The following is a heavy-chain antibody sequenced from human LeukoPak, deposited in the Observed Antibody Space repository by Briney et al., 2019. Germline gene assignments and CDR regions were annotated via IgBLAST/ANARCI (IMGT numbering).Heavy chain of an antibody. CDR3: ARRFRRGSYYVWDEYFDY. V-gene: IGHV4-34*01. Sequence: SETLSLTCAVYGGSFSGYYWSWIRQPPGKGLEWIGEINHSGSTNYNPSLKSRVTISVDTSKNQSSLKLSSVTAADTAVYYCARRFRRGSYYVWDEYFDYWGQGTLVTVSS. D-gene: IGHD1-26*01. CDR2: INHSGST. CDR1: GGSFSGYY. J-gene: IGHJ4*02.